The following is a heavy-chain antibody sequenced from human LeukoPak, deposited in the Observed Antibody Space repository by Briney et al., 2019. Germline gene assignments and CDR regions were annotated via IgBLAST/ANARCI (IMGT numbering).Heavy chain of an antibody. CDR3: AKDPHDSDISGYDYDWYFDH. J-gene: IGHJ2*01. CDR1: GFTFSSYD. V-gene: IGHV3-23*01. CDR2: ISGSGGRT. Sequence: GGSLRLSCAASGFTFSSYDILWLRQARGKGLEWVSAISGSGGRTCVADSVRGRFTIIRDNSKNTLYLQMNSMRAEDTYVYYCAKDPHDSDISGYDYDWYFDHWGRGTLVTVSS. D-gene: IGHD3-22*01.